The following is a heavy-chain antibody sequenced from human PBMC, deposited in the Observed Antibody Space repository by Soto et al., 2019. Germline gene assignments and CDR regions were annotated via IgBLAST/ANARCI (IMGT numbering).Heavy chain of an antibody. J-gene: IGHJ6*02. V-gene: IGHV1-69*12. CDR2: IIPIFGTP. CDR1: GGSLSNYG. Sequence: QVQLVQSGAEVKKPGSSVKVSCKASGGSLSNYGISWVRQAPGQGLEWMGAIIPIFGTPNYAQKFQDRVTITADESTTTDYMEERSLTSEDTAVYYCARGDATKIVVTTYYAMDVWGQGTTVTVSS. D-gene: IGHD3-22*01. CDR3: ARGDATKIVVTTYYAMDV.